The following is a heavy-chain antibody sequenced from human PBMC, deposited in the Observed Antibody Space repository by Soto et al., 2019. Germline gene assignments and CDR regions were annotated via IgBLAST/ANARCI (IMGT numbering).Heavy chain of an antibody. CDR3: AKVSLGATTITDYYYYGMDV. CDR1: GFTFSSYA. D-gene: IGHD1-26*01. CDR2: ISGGGGST. V-gene: IGHV3-23*01. J-gene: IGHJ6*02. Sequence: GGSLRLSCAASGFTFSSYAMSWVRQAPGKGLEWVSAISGGGGSTYYADSVKGRATISRDNSKNTLYLQMNSLRAEDTAVYYCAKVSLGATTITDYYYYGMDVWGQGTTVTVSS.